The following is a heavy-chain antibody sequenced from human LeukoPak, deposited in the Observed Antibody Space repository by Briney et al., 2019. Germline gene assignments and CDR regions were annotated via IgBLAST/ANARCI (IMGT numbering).Heavy chain of an antibody. J-gene: IGHJ4*02. CDR3: ARGPRFSYGSGSPIGY. Sequence: ASVKVSCKASGYXFTGYYIHWVRQAPGQGLEWMGWINPNSGGTNYAQKFQGRVTMTRDTSISTAYMELSRLRSDDTAVYYCARGPRFSYGSGSPIGYWGQGTLVTVSS. D-gene: IGHD3-10*01. V-gene: IGHV1-2*02. CDR1: GYXFTGYY. CDR2: INPNSGGT.